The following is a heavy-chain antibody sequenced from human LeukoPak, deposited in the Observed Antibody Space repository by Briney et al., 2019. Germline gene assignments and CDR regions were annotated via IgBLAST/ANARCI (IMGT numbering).Heavy chain of an antibody. J-gene: IGHJ4*02. V-gene: IGHV3-33*08. CDR1: GFTFSSYW. Sequence: GGSLRLSCAASGFTFSSYWMSWVRQAPGKGLEWVAFIWYDGSNKYYADSVKGRFTISRDNSRNTLFLQMNSLRVEDTAVYYCATDRATQYFDYWGQGTLVSVPS. CDR3: ATDRATQYFDY. CDR2: IWYDGSNK. D-gene: IGHD2-15*01.